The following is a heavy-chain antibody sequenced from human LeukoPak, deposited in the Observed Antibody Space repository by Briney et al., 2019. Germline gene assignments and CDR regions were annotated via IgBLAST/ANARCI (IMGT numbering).Heavy chain of an antibody. V-gene: IGHV1-8*01. CDR1: GYTFTSYD. D-gene: IGHD3-3*01. CDR3: ARDYDFWSGYYNRYNWFDP. Sequence: ASVKVSCKASGYTFTSYDINWVRQATGQGLEWMGWMNPNSGSTGYAQKFQGRVTMTRNTSISTAYMELSSLRSEDTAVYYCARDYDFWSGYYNRYNWFDPWGQGTLVTVSS. CDR2: MNPNSGST. J-gene: IGHJ5*02.